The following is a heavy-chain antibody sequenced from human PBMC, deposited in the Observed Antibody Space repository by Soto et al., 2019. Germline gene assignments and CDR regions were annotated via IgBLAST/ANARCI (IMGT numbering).Heavy chain of an antibody. J-gene: IGHJ4*02. Sequence: QVQLVGSGGGLVKPGGSLRLSCAASGFTFSDYYMSWIRQAPGKGLEWVSYISSSSSYTNYADSVKGRFTISRDNAKNSLYLQMNSLRAEDTAVYYCARVVYYDSSFFDYWGQGTLVTVSS. CDR3: ARVVYYDSSFFDY. CDR1: GFTFSDYY. CDR2: ISSSSSYT. D-gene: IGHD3-22*01. V-gene: IGHV3-11*05.